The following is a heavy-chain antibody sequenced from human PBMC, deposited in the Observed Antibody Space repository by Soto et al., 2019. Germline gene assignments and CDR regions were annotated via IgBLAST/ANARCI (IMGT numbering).Heavy chain of an antibody. D-gene: IGHD2-15*01. Sequence: PGGSLRLSCAASGFTFGNYAMNWVRQAPGKGLEWVSYISTGDSPIYYADSVKGRFTISRDNAKKSLYLQMISLRAEDTAVYYCATVCRFCSGSNSLYWGRGTLVTVSS. CDR3: ATVCRFCSGSNSLY. CDR2: ISTGDSPI. CDR1: GFTFGNYA. V-gene: IGHV3-48*01. J-gene: IGHJ4*02.